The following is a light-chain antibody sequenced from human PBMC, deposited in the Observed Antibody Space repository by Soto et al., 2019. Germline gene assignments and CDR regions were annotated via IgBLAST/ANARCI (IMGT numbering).Light chain of an antibody. J-gene: IGKJ5*01. CDR3: QQYGTTRIT. V-gene: IGKV3-15*01. CDR1: QSVSSN. Sequence: EIVMTQSPANLSVSPGERATLSCKASQSVSSNLAWYQQKPGQAPRLLIYGASTRATDIPARFSGSGSETDFTLTISRLEPEDFAVYYCQQYGTTRITFGQGTRLENK. CDR2: GAS.